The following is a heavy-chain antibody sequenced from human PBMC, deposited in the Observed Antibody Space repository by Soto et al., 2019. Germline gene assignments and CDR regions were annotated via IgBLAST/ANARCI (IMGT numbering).Heavy chain of an antibody. CDR2: IYDTGISGYTPST. CDR3: ARGEDAFFYYGLDV. CDR1: GGSITSSY. J-gene: IGHJ6*02. Sequence: SETLSLTCTVSGGSITSSYWSWIRRPPGKGLEWIAYIYDTGISGYTPSTSHNPSLKSRVTMSVDTSKSQFSLKLTSVTAADTAVYYCARGEDAFFYYGLDVWGQGITVTVSS. V-gene: IGHV4-59*01.